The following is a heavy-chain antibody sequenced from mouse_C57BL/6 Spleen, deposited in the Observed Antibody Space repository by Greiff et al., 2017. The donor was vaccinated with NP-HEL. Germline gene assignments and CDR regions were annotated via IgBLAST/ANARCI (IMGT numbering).Heavy chain of an antibody. Sequence: EVKLVESGGDLVKPGGSLKLSCAASGFTFSSYGMSWVRQTPDKRLEWVATISSGGSYTYYPDSVKGRFPISRDNAKNTLYLQNSSLMSEDTAMYYCARHDSNLDYWGQGTTLTVSS. CDR2: ISSGGSYT. J-gene: IGHJ2*01. D-gene: IGHD2-5*01. CDR1: GFTFSSYG. CDR3: ARHDSNLDY. V-gene: IGHV5-6*01.